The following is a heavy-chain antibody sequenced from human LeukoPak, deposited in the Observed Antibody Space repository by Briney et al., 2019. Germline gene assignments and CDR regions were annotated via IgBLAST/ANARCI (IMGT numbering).Heavy chain of an antibody. CDR1: DGSISSGHYY. CDR2: MYISGSS. J-gene: IGHJ5*02. V-gene: IGHV4-61*02. D-gene: IGHD3-22*01. CDR3: ARATVVVVDPNAGWFDP. Sequence: SETLSLTCTVSDGSISSGHYYWSWIRQPAGKGLEWIGRMYISGSSDYNPSLKSRVTISADTSKNQFSLKLSPVTAADTAVYYCARATVVVVDPNAGWFDPWGQGTLVTVSS.